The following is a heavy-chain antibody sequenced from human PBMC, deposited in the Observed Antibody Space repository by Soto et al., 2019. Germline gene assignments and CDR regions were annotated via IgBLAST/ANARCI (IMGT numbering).Heavy chain of an antibody. D-gene: IGHD1-1*01. CDR2: IRDDGSNI. Sequence: QVQLVESGGGVVQPGRSLRLSCVASGFTFSGYGMHWGRQAPGKGLEWVALIRDDGSNIYHAVSVRGGFGNSRDNSKNTLFLQMDSLGDADTAVYYCARAGVGASAFWRYLDYWGQGALDTVSS. CDR1: GFTFSGYG. V-gene: IGHV3-33*01. J-gene: IGHJ4*02. CDR3: ARAGVGASAFWRYLDY.